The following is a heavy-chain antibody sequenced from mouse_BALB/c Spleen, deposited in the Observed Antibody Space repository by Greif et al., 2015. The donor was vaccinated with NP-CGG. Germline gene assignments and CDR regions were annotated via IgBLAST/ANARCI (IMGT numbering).Heavy chain of an antibody. Sequence: EVMLVESGGGLVKPGGSLKLSCAASGFTLSSYAMSWVRQSPEKRLEWVAEISSGGSYTYYPDTVTGRFTISRDNAKNTLYLEMSSLRSEDTAMYYCARGGTMIPYYYAMDYWGQGTSVTVSS. J-gene: IGHJ4*01. CDR3: ARGGTMIPYYYAMDY. V-gene: IGHV5-9-4*01. D-gene: IGHD2-4*01. CDR1: GFTLSSYA. CDR2: ISSGGSYT.